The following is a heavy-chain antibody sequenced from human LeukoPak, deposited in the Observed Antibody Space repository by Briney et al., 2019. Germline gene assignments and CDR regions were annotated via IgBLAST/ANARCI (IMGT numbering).Heavy chain of an antibody. CDR1: GYSFNTYW. CDR2: IYPGDSDT. D-gene: IGHD3-22*01. Sequence: GESLKISCKGSGYSFNTYWIGWVRQMPGKGLEWMGIIYPGDSDTKYSPSFQGQVTISADKSISTAYLQWSSLKASDTAMYYCAISGYYSSVDYYYYYYMDVWGKGTTVTVSS. J-gene: IGHJ6*03. V-gene: IGHV5-51*01. CDR3: AISGYYSSVDYYYYYYMDV.